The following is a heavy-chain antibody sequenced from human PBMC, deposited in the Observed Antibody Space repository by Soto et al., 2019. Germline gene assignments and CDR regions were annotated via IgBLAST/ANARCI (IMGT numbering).Heavy chain of an antibody. D-gene: IGHD3-3*01. J-gene: IGHJ6*02. CDR2: IYYSGST. V-gene: IGHV4-61*01. CDR3: AALGYDFWSGYSGVYYYGMDV. CDR1: GGSVSSATYY. Sequence: QVLLQGSGPGLVKPSETLSLTCIVSGGSVSSATYYWTWIRQPPGKGLEWLGYIYYSGSTDYNPALKSRLTISLDTSKNQFSLKLSSVTAADTAVYYCAALGYDFWSGYSGVYYYGMDVWGQGTTVTVSS.